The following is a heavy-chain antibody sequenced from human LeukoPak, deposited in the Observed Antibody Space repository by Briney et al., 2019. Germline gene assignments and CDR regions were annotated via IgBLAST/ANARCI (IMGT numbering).Heavy chain of an antibody. J-gene: IGHJ4*02. V-gene: IGHV3-7*01. CDR3: ARDLAYSRLDY. CDR2: INPDGNKK. CDR1: GFSFTNYW. Sequence: PGGSLRPSCAVSGFSFTNYWMHWVRQDPGKGLEWVASINPDGNKKYSADSVKGRLTISRDNAENSLYLQMNSLRVEDTAFYYCARDLAYSRLDYWGQGMLVTVSS. D-gene: IGHD5-18*01.